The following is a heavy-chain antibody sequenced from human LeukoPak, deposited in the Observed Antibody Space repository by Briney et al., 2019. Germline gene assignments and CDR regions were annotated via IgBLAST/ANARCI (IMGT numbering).Heavy chain of an antibody. V-gene: IGHV4-34*01. CDR2: INHSGST. CDR3: ARVKIIVGATLDAFDI. CDR1: GGSISSHY. D-gene: IGHD1-26*01. J-gene: IGHJ3*02. Sequence: SETLSLTCTVSGGSISSHYWSWIRQPPGKGLEWIGEINHSGSTNYNPSLKSRVTISVDTSKNQFSLKLSSVTAADTAVYYCARVKIIVGATLDAFDIWGQGTMVTVSS.